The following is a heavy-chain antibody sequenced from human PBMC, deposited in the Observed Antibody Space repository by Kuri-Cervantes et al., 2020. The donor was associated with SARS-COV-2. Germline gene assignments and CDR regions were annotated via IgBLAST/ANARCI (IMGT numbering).Heavy chain of an antibody. J-gene: IGHJ4*02. CDR3: ARGEAARGIMVLFEWRGAGPLHF. Sequence: ASVKVSCKASGYALTDYYIHWVRQAPGQGLEWMGLLNPNTGGTNYAQKFQGWVTMTRDTSLTTAYMELTRLTSDDSAVYFCARGEAARGIMVLFEWRGAGPLHFWGQGTLVTVSS. CDR1: GYALTDYY. D-gene: IGHD3-10*01. V-gene: IGHV1-2*04. CDR2: LNPNTGGT.